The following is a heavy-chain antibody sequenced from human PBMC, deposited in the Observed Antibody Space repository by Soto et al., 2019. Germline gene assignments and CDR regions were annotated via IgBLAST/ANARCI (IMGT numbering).Heavy chain of an antibody. CDR1: GDSFSRYF. J-gene: IGHJ6*02. CDR2: IDHSGST. D-gene: IGHD3-3*01. V-gene: IGHV4-34*01. CDR3: ARRGPGRRFLDWSSPGGMDL. Sequence: SETLSLTCAVYGDSFSRYFWTWIRQSPGKGLEWIGEIDHSGSTHYNPSLKSRVTISVDTSKNQFSLKMTSMTAADTAMYYCARRGPGRRFLDWSSPGGMDLWGQGTTVTVSS.